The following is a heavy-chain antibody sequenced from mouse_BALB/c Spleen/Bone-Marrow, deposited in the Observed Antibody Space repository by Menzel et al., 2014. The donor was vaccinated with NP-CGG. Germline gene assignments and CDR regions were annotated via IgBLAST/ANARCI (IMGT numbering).Heavy chain of an antibody. CDR2: IDPANGNT. CDR3: ARDSPYAMDY. CDR1: GFNIKDTY. V-gene: IGHV14-3*02. Sequence: EVQLQQSGAELVKPGASVKLSCTASGFNIKDTYMHWVKQRPEQGLEWIGRIDPANGNTKYDPKFQGKATITADTSSNTAHLQLSSLTSEDTAVYYCARDSPYAMDYWGQGTSVTVSS. J-gene: IGHJ4*01.